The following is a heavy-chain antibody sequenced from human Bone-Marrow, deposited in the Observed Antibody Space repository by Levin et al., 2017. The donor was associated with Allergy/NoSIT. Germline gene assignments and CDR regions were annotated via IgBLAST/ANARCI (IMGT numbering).Heavy chain of an antibody. CDR1: GFTLSDNY. Sequence: PLASVKVSCTASGFTLSDNYVHWVRQAPGQGLEWVGIIDPSGSGTSYGRRFQGRVTITRDTSTSTVYLDLNSLISDDTAVYYCASDGNRDGPDMDVWGKGTTVTVSS. J-gene: IGHJ6*03. CDR2: IDPSGSGT. V-gene: IGHV1-46*01. D-gene: IGHD3-10*01. CDR3: ASDGNRDGPDMDV.